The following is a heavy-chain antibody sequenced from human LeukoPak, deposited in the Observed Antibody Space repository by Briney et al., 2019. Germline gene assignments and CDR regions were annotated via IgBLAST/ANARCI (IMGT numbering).Heavy chain of an antibody. J-gene: IGHJ5*02. CDR2: VSGTSEYI. CDR1: GFSFSTYS. CDR3: ASTNYRGGTTGYNWFDP. D-gene: IGHD1-26*01. V-gene: IGHV3-21*06. Sequence: GGSLRLSCAASGFSFSTYSMIWVRQAPGKGLEWVSSVSGTSEYIYYADSVRGRFTISRDNAKNTVYLQMNSLRAEDTAVYYCASTNYRGGTTGYNWFDPWGQGTLVTVSS.